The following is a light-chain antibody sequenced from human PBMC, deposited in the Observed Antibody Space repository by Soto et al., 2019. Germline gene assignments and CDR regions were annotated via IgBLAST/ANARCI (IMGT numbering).Light chain of an antibody. V-gene: IGKV1-33*01. J-gene: IGKJ4*01. CDR1: QDINTY. CDR3: QHYDNPLLT. CDR2: DAS. Sequence: DIQMTQSPSSLSVSVGDRVTITCQASQDINTYLNWYQQKPGKAPKLLIYDASKLETVVPSRFSGGGSGTDFTLTVTSLQPEDIATYFCQHYDNPLLTFGGGTKVELK.